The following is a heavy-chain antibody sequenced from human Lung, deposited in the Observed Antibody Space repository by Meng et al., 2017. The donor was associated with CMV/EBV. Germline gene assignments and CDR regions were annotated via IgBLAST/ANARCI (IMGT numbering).Heavy chain of an antibody. CDR2: IFGGGKT. D-gene: IGHD3-16*01. CDR1: GFIVNSND. J-gene: IGHJ2*01. Sequence: GESXKISXSGSGFIVNSNDMTWVRQAPGKGPEWVSGIFGGGKTYYADSVQGRFTISRDNSKNTLYLQMSALTAEDSALYYCASFKHQLVGGIYWYLDLWGPGTLVTVSS. V-gene: IGHV3-66*02. CDR3: ASFKHQLVGGIYWYLDL.